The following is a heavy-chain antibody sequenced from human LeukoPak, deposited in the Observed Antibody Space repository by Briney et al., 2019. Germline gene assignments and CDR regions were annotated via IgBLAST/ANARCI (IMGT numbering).Heavy chain of an antibody. J-gene: IGHJ3*02. CDR2: IYHSGST. Sequence: PSETLSLTCAVSGYSLSSGYYWGWIRQPPGKGLEWIGSIYHSGSTYYNPSLKSRVTISVDTSKNQFSLKLSSVTAADTAVYYCARAYGSGSYCDAFDIWGQGTMVTVSS. V-gene: IGHV4-38-2*01. D-gene: IGHD3-10*01. CDR1: GYSLSSGYY. CDR3: ARAYGSGSYCDAFDI.